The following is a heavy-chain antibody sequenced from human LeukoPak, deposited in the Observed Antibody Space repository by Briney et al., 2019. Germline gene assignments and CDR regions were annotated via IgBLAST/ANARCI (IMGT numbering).Heavy chain of an antibody. CDR1: GFTFSSYG. J-gene: IGHJ3*02. D-gene: IGHD6-19*01. CDR2: ISYDGSNK. CDR3: ARESIAVAGTIVAFDI. Sequence: PGGSLRLSCAASGFTFSSYGMHWVRQAPGKGLEWVALISYDGSNKYYGDSVKGRFTISRDNSKNTLSLQMNSLRAEDTAVYYCARESIAVAGTIVAFDIWGQGTMVTVSS. V-gene: IGHV3-30*03.